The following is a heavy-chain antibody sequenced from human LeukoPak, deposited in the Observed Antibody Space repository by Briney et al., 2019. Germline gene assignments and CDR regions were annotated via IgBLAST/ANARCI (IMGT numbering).Heavy chain of an antibody. J-gene: IGHJ4*02. CDR2: NSGSGGST. V-gene: IGHV3-23*01. D-gene: IGHD3-3*01. Sequence: PGGSLRLSCAASGFTFSSYAMSWVRQAPGKGLEWVSANSGSGGSTYYADSVKGRFTISRDNYKNTLYLQMNSLRAEDTAVYYCAKEPYVSAFWSGSSYSYYFDYWGQGTLATVSS. CDR3: AKEPYVSAFWSGSSYSYYFDY. CDR1: GFTFSSYA.